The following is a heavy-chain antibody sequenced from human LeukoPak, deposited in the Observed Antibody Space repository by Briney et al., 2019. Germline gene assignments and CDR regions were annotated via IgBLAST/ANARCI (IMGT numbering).Heavy chain of an antibody. V-gene: IGHV3-11*01. Sequence: GGSLRLSCAASGFTFSDYYMSWIRQAPGKGLEWVSYTSSSGSIIYYADSVKGRFTISRDNAKNSLYLQMNSLRAEDTAVYYCAREGESNQADYWGQGTLVTVSS. CDR1: GFTFSDYY. CDR3: AREGESNQADY. J-gene: IGHJ4*02. D-gene: IGHD3-16*01. CDR2: TSSSGSII.